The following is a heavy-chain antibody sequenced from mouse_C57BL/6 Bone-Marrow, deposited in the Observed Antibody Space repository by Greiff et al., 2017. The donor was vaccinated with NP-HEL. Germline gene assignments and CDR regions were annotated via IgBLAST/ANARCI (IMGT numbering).Heavy chain of an antibody. CDR2: ISNGGGST. CDR1: GFTFSDYY. CDR3: ARRGGLLRSGDAMDY. D-gene: IGHD1-1*01. J-gene: IGHJ4*01. Sequence: DVMLVESGGGLVQPGGSLKLSCAASGFTFSDYYMYWVRQTPEKRLEWVAYISNGGGSTYYLDTVKGRFTISRDNAKNTLYLQMSRLKSEDTAMYYWARRGGLLRSGDAMDYWGQGTSVTVSS. V-gene: IGHV5-12*01.